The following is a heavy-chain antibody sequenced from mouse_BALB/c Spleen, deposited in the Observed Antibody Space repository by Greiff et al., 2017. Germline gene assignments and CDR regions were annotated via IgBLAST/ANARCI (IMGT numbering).Heavy chain of an antibody. CDR1: GYTFTSYW. CDR2: INPSTGYT. J-gene: IGHJ3*01. CDR3: AAFYDFPWFAY. D-gene: IGHD2-3*01. Sequence: QVQLQQSGAELAKPGASVKMSCKASGYTFTSYWMHWVKQRPGQGLEWIGYINPSTGYTEYNQKFKDKATLTADKSSSTAYMQLSSLTSEDSAVYYCAAFYDFPWFAYWGQGTLVTVSA. V-gene: IGHV1-7*01.